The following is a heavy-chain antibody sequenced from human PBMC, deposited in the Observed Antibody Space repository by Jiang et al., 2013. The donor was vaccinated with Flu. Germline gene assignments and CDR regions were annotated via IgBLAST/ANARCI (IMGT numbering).Heavy chain of an antibody. CDR1: GASINRGDFS. CDR3: VGRTGSWYFDL. Sequence: GSGLVKPSQTLSLTCAVSGASINRGDFSWDWVRQPPGKGLEWIVSIPHRGTTNYNPSLQSRVSISVDTSKNQFFLELNSLTAADTAVYYCVGRTGSWYFDLVGPWHQVTVSS. V-gene: IGHV4-30-4*07. D-gene: IGHD7-27*01. J-gene: IGHJ2*01. CDR2: IPHRGTT.